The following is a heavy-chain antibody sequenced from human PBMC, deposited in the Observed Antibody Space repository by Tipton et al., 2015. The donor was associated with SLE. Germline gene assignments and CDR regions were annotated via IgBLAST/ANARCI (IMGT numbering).Heavy chain of an antibody. CDR2: IYHSGST. V-gene: IGHV4-38-2*01. CDR3: ARAMDYAGYFQH. CDR1: GYSISSGYY. Sequence: TLSLTCAVSGYSISSGYYWGWIRQPPGKGLEWIGSIYHSGSTYYNTSLKSRGTISVDTSKNQFSLKLSSVTAADTAVYYCARAMDYAGYFQHWGQGTLVTVSS. J-gene: IGHJ1*01. D-gene: IGHD4-17*01.